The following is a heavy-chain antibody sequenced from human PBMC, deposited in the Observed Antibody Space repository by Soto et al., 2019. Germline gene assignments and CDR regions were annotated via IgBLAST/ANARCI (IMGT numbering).Heavy chain of an antibody. CDR2: ISHSGST. D-gene: IGHD5-18*01. CDR3: AREYTYGSNFFDC. Sequence: QVQLQESGPGLVKPSQTLSLTCTVSGGSISSSAYYWSWIRQHPGKGLEWIGYISHSGSTNHNPSLKSRVITSVDTSKNHFSLSLTSVTAADRAVYYCAREYTYGSNFFDCWGQGALVTVSS. V-gene: IGHV4-31*03. CDR1: GGSISSSAYY. J-gene: IGHJ4*02.